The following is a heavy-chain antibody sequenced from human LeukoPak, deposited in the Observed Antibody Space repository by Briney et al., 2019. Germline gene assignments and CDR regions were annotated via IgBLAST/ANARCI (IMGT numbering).Heavy chain of an antibody. CDR1: GFTFSSYG. CDR3: AKDLKTEYRIQLWTGGGY. Sequence: PGGSLRLSCAASGFTFSSYGMHWVRQAPGKGLEWVAFIRYDGSNKYYADSVKGRFTISRDNSKNTLYLQMNSLRAEDTAVYYCAKDLKTEYRIQLWTGGGYWGQGTLVTVSS. J-gene: IGHJ4*02. V-gene: IGHV3-30*02. D-gene: IGHD5-18*01. CDR2: IRYDGSNK.